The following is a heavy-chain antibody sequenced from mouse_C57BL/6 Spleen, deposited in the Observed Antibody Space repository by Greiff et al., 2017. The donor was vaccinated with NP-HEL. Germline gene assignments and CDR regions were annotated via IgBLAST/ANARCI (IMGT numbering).Heavy chain of an antibody. Sequence: EVKLMESGGGLVKPGGSLKLSCAASGFTFSSYAMSWVRQTPEKRLEWVATISDGGSYTYYPDNVKGRFTISRDNAKNNLYLQMSHLKSEDTAMYYCARDPMITTPYAMDYWGQGTSVTVSS. J-gene: IGHJ4*01. CDR1: GFTFSSYA. CDR3: ARDPMITTPYAMDY. V-gene: IGHV5-4*01. D-gene: IGHD2-4*01. CDR2: ISDGGSYT.